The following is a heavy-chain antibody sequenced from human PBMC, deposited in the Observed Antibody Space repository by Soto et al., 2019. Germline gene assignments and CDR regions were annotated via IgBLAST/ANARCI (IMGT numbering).Heavy chain of an antibody. Sequence: QVQLVESGGGVVQPGRSLRLSCAASGFTFRSYAMHWVRQAPGKGLEWVAVISYDGSNKYYADSVKGRFTISRDNSKNTLYLQMNSLRAEDTAVYYCARDHSSGFFDYWGQGTLVTVSS. CDR1: GFTFRSYA. CDR2: ISYDGSNK. V-gene: IGHV3-30-3*01. CDR3: ARDHSSGFFDY. J-gene: IGHJ4*02. D-gene: IGHD6-19*01.